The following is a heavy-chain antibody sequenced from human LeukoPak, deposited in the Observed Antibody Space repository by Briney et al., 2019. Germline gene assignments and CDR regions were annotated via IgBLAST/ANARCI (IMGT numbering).Heavy chain of an antibody. D-gene: IGHD6-6*01. CDR1: GYSISSGYY. CDR2: IYHSGST. V-gene: IGHV4-38-2*02. CDR3: ARDSSSSGYYYYYYMDV. Sequence: PSETLSLTCTVPGYSISSGYYWGWIRQPPGKGLEWIGSIYHSGSTYYNPSLKSRVTISVDTSKNQFSLKLSSVSAADTAVYYCARDSSSSGYYYYYYMDVWGKGTTVTVSS. J-gene: IGHJ6*03.